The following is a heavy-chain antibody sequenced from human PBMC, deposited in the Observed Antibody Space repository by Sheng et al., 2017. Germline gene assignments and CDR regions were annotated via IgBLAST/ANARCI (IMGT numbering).Heavy chain of an antibody. V-gene: IGHV3-21*01. Sequence: EVQLVESGGGLVKPGGSLRLSCAASGFTFSSYSMNWVRQAPGKGLEWVSSISSSSSYIYYADSVKGRFTISRDNAKNSLYLQMNSLRAEDTAVYYCASIAVAGTHYYYYMDVWGKGTTVTVSS. D-gene: IGHD6-19*01. CDR2: ISSSSSYI. J-gene: IGHJ6*03. CDR1: GFTFSSYS. CDR3: ASIAVAGTHYYYYMDV.